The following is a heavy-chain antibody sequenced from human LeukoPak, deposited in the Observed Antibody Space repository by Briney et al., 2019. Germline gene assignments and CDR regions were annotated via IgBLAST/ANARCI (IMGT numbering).Heavy chain of an antibody. J-gene: IGHJ4*02. Sequence: ASVKVSCKTSGYTFTSYGISWVRQAPGQGLEGMGWISAYNGNTNYAQKLQGRVTMTTDTSTSTAYMELRSLRSDDTAVYYCARVSSGSYFFDYWGQGTLVTVSS. CDR2: ISAYNGNT. D-gene: IGHD1-26*01. CDR1: GYTFTSYG. CDR3: ARVSSGSYFFDY. V-gene: IGHV1-18*01.